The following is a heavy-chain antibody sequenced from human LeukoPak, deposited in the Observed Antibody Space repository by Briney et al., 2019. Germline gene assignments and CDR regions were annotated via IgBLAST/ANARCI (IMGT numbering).Heavy chain of an antibody. Sequence: SQTLSLTCTVSGVSISNGGFYLNWLRQHPGKGLEWIRSIYRSGSTYYNPSLFNPSLKSRVIMSLDTSKNQFSLKLNSVTAADTAVYYCARDLTGYFKFDFWGQGTLVTVSS. D-gene: IGHD3-9*01. CDR1: GVSISNGGFY. V-gene: IGHV4-31*03. J-gene: IGHJ4*02. CDR3: ARDLTGYFKFDF. CDR2: IYRSGST.